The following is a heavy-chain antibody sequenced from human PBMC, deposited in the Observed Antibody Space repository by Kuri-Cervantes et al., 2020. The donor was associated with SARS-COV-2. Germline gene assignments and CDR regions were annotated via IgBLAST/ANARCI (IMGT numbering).Heavy chain of an antibody. CDR1: GYAFTSYD. D-gene: IGHD3-3*01. J-gene: IGHJ4*02. CDR3: ATETITIFGLVNRGWGLEN. V-gene: IGHV1-8*02. Sequence: ASVKVSCKASGYAFTSYDINWVRQATGQGLEWMGWMNPNSGNTGYAQKFQGRVTMTRDTSTSTVYMELSSLRSEDTAVYYCATETITIFGLVNRGWGLENWGQGTLVTVSS. CDR2: MNPNSGNT.